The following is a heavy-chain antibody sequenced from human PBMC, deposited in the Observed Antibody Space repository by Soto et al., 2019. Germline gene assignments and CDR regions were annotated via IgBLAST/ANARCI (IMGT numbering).Heavy chain of an antibody. V-gene: IGHV4-34*01. Sequence: SETLSLTCTVSGGSISSYYWSWIRQPPGKGLEWIGEINHSGSTNYNPSLKSRVTISVDTSKNQFSLKLSSVTAADTAVYYCASHYYDSSGYYDIDYWGQGTLVTVSS. D-gene: IGHD3-22*01. J-gene: IGHJ4*02. CDR3: ASHYYDSSGYYDIDY. CDR1: GGSISSYY. CDR2: INHSGST.